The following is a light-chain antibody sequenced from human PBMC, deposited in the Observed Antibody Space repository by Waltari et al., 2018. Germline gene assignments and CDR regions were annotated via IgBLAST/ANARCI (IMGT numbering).Light chain of an antibody. CDR3: QSYDSSLSGVV. CDR2: GNS. V-gene: IGLV1-40*01. CDR1: SSNIGAGYD. J-gene: IGLJ2*01. Sequence: QSVLTQPPSVSGAPGQRVTISCTGSSSNIGAGYDVHWYQQLPGTAPKLLISGNSHRPSGVPDRFSGSKPGTSASLAITGLQAEDEADYYCQSYDSSLSGVVFGGGTKLTVL.